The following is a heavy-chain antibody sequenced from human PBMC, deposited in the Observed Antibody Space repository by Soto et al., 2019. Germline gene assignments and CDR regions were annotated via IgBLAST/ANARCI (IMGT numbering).Heavy chain of an antibody. J-gene: IGHJ4*02. D-gene: IGHD3-16*01. V-gene: IGHV4-31*03. CDR1: GGSISSGDYS. Sequence: SETLSLICTVSGGSISSGDYSWSCISQHPGKGLEWIGYIYYSGSTYYNQSLKCRVTISVETSKNQFSLKLSSVTAADTAVYYSARTKRGGRYYCDYWGKGTPVPVSS. CDR2: IYYSGST. CDR3: ARTKRGGRYYCDY.